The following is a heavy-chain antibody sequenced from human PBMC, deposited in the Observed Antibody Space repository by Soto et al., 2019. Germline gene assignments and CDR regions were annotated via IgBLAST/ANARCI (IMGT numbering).Heavy chain of an antibody. D-gene: IGHD3-16*02. Sequence: GGSLRLSCAASGFTFSSYAMSWVRQAPGKGLEWVSAISGSGGSTYYADSVKGRFTISRDNSKNTLYLQMNSLRAEDTAVYYCAKDLLYDYVWGSYRSEYWGQGTLVTVSS. CDR3: AKDLLYDYVWGSYRSEY. V-gene: IGHV3-23*01. CDR2: ISGSGGST. CDR1: GFTFSSYA. J-gene: IGHJ4*02.